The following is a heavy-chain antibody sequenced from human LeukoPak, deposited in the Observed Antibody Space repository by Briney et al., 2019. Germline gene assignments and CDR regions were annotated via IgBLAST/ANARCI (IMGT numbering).Heavy chain of an antibody. CDR2: INPNSGGT. J-gene: IGHJ4*02. D-gene: IGHD2-15*01. Sequence: ASVKVSCKASGYTFTGYYMHWVRQAPGQGLEWMGWINPNSGGTNYAQTFQRTLTMTSDTSISTAYMELSRLRSDDTAVYYCARGGGTSCLLGYCSGGSRYWGQGTLVTVSS. V-gene: IGHV1-2*02. CDR1: GYTFTGYY. CDR3: ARGGGTSCLLGYCSGGSRY.